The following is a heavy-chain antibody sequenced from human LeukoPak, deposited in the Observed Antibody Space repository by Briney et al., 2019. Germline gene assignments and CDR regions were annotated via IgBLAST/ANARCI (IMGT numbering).Heavy chain of an antibody. CDR3: AKQWVDC. J-gene: IGHJ4*02. CDR2: ISEGGENA. Sequence: GGSLRLSCAASGFTFNNYAMNWVRQAPGKGLEWVSSISEGGENAHYADSVKGRFTISRDNSQSTLFLQMTSLRAEDTAVYYCAKQWVDCWGQGTLVTVSS. V-gene: IGHV3-23*01. CDR1: GFTFNNYA. D-gene: IGHD1-26*01.